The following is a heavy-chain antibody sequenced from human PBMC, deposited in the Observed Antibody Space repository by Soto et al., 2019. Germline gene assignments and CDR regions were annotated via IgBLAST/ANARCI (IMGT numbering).Heavy chain of an antibody. D-gene: IGHD3-22*01. V-gene: IGHV4-31*03. CDR3: ARDLGYYDSSGYPFGAYDI. CDR2: IYYSRST. CDR1: DGSISSGGYY. J-gene: IGHJ3*02. Sequence: SETLSLTCTVSDGSISSGGYYWSWIRQHPGKGLEWIGYIYYSRSTYYNPSLKSRVAISVDTSKNQFSLQLSSVTAADTAVYYCARDLGYYDSSGYPFGAYDIWGQGTMVTVSS.